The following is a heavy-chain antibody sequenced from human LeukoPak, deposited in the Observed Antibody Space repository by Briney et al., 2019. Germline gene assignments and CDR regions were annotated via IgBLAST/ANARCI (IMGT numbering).Heavy chain of an antibody. D-gene: IGHD2/OR15-2a*01. CDR2: IRYDGSNK. Sequence: PGGSLRLSCAASGFTFSSYGMHWVRQAPGKGLEWVAFIRYDGSNKYYADSVKGRFTISRDNSRNTLYLQMNSLRAEDTAVYYCARSGLSRFGFWGQGTLVTVSS. J-gene: IGHJ4*02. CDR3: ARSGLSRFGF. V-gene: IGHV3-30*02. CDR1: GFTFSSYG.